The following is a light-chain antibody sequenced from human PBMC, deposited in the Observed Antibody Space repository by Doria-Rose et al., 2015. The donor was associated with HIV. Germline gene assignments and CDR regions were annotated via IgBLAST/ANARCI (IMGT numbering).Light chain of an antibody. Sequence: IVLTQSPGTLSLSPGKRATLSCRASQSVSNNYLAWYQQKPGQAPRLLIYGASSRATGIPDRFSGSGSGADFTLTISRLEPEDFAVYYCQQYGSSPLTFGGGTKVEI. V-gene: IGKV3-20*01. CDR3: QQYGSSPLT. J-gene: IGKJ4*01. CDR2: GAS. CDR1: QSVSNNY.